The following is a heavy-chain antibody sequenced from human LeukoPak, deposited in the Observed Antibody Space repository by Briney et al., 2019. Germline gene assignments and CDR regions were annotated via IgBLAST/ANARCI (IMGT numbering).Heavy chain of an antibody. CDR3: ARSGYTISAYHSDF. J-gene: IGHJ4*02. V-gene: IGHV4-4*07. Sequence: SETLSLTCDVSGVSIQSYWWSWVRKPAGKGLEWIGRIYTTGRTNYSPSFQSRVTMSIDVSSNQFSLTLRSVTAADTAVYYCARSGYTISAYHSDFWGQGAPVAVSS. D-gene: IGHD5-18*01. CDR2: IYTTGRT. CDR1: GVSIQSYW.